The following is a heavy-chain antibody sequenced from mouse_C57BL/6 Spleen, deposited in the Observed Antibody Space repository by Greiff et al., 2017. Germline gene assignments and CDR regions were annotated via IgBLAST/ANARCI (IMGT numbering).Heavy chain of an antibody. CDR1: GFTFSDYG. J-gene: IGHJ3*01. Sequence: EVQLVESGGGLVKPGGSLKLSCAASGFTFSDYGMHWVRQAPEKGLEWVAYISSGSSTIYYADTVKGRFTISRDNAKNTLFLQMTSLRSEDTAMYYCARGPLYDGYRAWFAYWGQGTLVTVSA. CDR2: ISSGSSTI. D-gene: IGHD2-3*01. CDR3: ARGPLYDGYRAWFAY. V-gene: IGHV5-17*01.